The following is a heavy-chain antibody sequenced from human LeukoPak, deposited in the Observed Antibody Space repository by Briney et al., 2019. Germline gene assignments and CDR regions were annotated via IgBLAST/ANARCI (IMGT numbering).Heavy chain of an antibody. J-gene: IGHJ3*02. Sequence: GGSLRLSCAVSGFTFSNYWMNWVRQAPGKGLEWVAHIKQDGSEKYYVGSVKGRFTISRDNANNSLFLQMSSLRAEETAVYYCRATADAFDIWGQGTMVTVSS. D-gene: IGHD1-26*01. CDR2: IKQDGSEK. CDR1: GFTFSNYW. CDR3: RATADAFDI. V-gene: IGHV3-7*03.